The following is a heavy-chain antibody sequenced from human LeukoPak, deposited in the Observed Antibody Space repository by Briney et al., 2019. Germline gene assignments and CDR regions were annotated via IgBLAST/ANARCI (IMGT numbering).Heavy chain of an antibody. D-gene: IGHD3-3*01. CDR1: GFTFSSYG. Sequence: PGRSLRLSCAASGFTFSSYGMQWVRQAPGKGLEWVAIISYDGSTKYYGESVRGRFTISRDNPKNTVYLQMNSLRTDDTAVYYCARDRDFGVVTPWCDYWGQGILVTVSS. CDR3: ARDRDFGVVTPWCDY. V-gene: IGHV3-30*03. J-gene: IGHJ4*02. CDR2: ISYDGSTK.